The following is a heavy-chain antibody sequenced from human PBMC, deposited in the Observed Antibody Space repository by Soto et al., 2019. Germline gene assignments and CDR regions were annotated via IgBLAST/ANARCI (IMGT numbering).Heavy chain of an antibody. D-gene: IGHD2-8*01. J-gene: IGHJ4*02. V-gene: IGHV1-3*01. CDR2: IIVSHAWP. CDR3: AREPEDGVPGDY. CDR1: GYTFTAHS. Sequence: VQLVQSGTEVKEPGASVRVSCTASGYTFTAHSLHWARQAPGQGLEWMGWIIVSHAWPRYAPQFQGRLIFETDTLGTTFYMHLTRLTPDDTAVYFCAREPEDGVPGDYWCQGTPVVVSS.